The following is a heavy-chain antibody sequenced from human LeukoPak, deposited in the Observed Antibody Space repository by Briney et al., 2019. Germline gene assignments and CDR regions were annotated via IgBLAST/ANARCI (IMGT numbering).Heavy chain of an antibody. Sequence: GGSLRLSCAASGITFSNYGMHWVRQAPGKGLEWVALIWYDGSNKYYTDSVKGRLTISRDNSKNTLYLQMSSLRAEDTAVYYCAREGPRGNSQFDYWGQGTLVTVSS. CDR1: GITFSNYG. D-gene: IGHD2/OR15-2a*01. CDR2: IWYDGSNK. J-gene: IGHJ4*02. V-gene: IGHV3-33*01. CDR3: AREGPRGNSQFDY.